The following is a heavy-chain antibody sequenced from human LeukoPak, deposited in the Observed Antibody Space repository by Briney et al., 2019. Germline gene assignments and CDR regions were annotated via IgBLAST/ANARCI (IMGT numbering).Heavy chain of an antibody. CDR2: INHSGST. D-gene: IGHD2-2*01. CDR1: GGSFSGCY. Sequence: NSSETLSLTCAVYGGSFSGCYWSWIRQPPVKGLEWIGEINHSGSTNYNPSLKSRVTISVDTSKNQFSLKLSSVTAADTAVYYCARGDRRDIVVVPAAMPYYYGMDVWGQGTTVTVSS. V-gene: IGHV4-34*01. J-gene: IGHJ6*02. CDR3: ARGDRRDIVVVPAAMPYYYGMDV.